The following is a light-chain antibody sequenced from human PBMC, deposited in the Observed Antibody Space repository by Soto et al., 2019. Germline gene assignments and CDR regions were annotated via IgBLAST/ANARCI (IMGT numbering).Light chain of an antibody. CDR2: GNS. Sequence: QSMLTHQPSVSGAPGQRVTISCTGSSSNIGAGYDVHWYQQLPGTAPKLLIYGNSNRPSGVPDRFSGSKSGTSASLAITGLQAEDEADYYCQSYDSSLSGFYVFGTGTKVTVL. CDR1: SSNIGAGYD. V-gene: IGLV1-40*01. CDR3: QSYDSSLSGFYV. J-gene: IGLJ1*01.